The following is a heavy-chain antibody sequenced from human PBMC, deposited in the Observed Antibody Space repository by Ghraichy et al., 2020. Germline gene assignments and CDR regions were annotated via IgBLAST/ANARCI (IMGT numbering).Heavy chain of an antibody. CDR1: GYTFTSYG. Sequence: ASVKVSCKASGYTFTSYGISWVRQAPGQGLEWMGWISAYNGDTNYAQKLQGRVTMTTDTSTSTAYMELRSLRSDDTAVYYCARAMFEGAHEDIVVVPAARDAFDIWGQGTMVTVSS. V-gene: IGHV1-18*01. D-gene: IGHD2-2*01. J-gene: IGHJ3*02. CDR3: ARAMFEGAHEDIVVVPAARDAFDI. CDR2: ISAYNGDT.